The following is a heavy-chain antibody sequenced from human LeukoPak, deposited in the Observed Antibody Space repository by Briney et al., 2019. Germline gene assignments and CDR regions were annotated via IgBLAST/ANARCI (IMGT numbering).Heavy chain of an antibody. D-gene: IGHD7-27*01. CDR2: MSPNSGDT. V-gene: IGHV1-8*02. CDR3: ARGPPNWGYDY. J-gene: IGHJ4*02. CDR1: GYTFTSYG. Sequence: ASVKVSCKASGYTFTSYGISWVRQATGQRPERMGWMSPNSGDTGYAQKFQDRVTMTRNTSISTAYMELSSLRSDDTAVYYCARGPPNWGYDYWGPGTLVTVSS.